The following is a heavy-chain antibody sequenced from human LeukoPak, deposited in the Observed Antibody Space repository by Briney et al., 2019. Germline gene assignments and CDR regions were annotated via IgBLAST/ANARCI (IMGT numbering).Heavy chain of an antibody. J-gene: IGHJ6*04. D-gene: IGHD2-2*01. CDR1: GFTLSSYA. Sequence: PGGSLRLSCAASGFTLSSYAMSWVRQAPGEGVEWVSDICGSGGSTYYADSVKGLFTISRDNSKNTLYLQINSLRAEDTAVYYCAKSLVVVVPAATMSPTYYYGMEVWGKGATVTVSS. V-gene: IGHV3-23*01. CDR2: ICGSGGST. CDR3: AKSLVVVVPAATMSPTYYYGMEV.